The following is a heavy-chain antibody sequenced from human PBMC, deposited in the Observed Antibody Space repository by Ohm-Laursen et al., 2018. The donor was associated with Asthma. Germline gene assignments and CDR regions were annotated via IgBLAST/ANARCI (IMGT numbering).Heavy chain of an antibody. CDR2: ISYDGSNK. CDR3: ARDAETYYYDSSGPYGMDV. CDR1: GFTFSSYA. J-gene: IGHJ6*02. V-gene: IGHV3-30-3*01. Sequence: SLRLSCSASGFTFSSYAMHWVRQAPGKGLEWVAVISYDGSNKYYADSVKGRFTISRDNSKSTLYLQMNSLRAEDTAVYYCARDAETYYYDSSGPYGMDVWGQGTTVTVSS. D-gene: IGHD3-22*01.